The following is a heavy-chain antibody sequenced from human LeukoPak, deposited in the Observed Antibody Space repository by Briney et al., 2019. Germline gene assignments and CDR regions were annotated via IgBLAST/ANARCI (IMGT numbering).Heavy chain of an antibody. Sequence: GGSLRLSCAASGFTFSNYGMHWVRQAPGKGLEWVAVIWFDGSNKYYADSVKGRFTISRDNSKNTLYLQMNSLRAEDTAVYYCARDSAAAGLNYFDYWGQGTLVTVSS. CDR2: IWFDGSNK. V-gene: IGHV3-33*01. CDR1: GFTFSNYG. D-gene: IGHD6-13*01. CDR3: ARDSAAAGLNYFDY. J-gene: IGHJ4*02.